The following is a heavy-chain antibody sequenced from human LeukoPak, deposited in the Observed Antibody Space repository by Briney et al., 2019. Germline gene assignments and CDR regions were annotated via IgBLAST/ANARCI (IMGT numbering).Heavy chain of an antibody. D-gene: IGHD2-2*01. CDR2: IYSGGST. V-gene: IGHV3-53*01. J-gene: IGHJ6*04. CDR1: GFTVSSNY. CDR3: AREDIVVVPAATQVVYYYYGMDV. Sequence: QSGGSLRLSCAASGFTVSSNYMSWVRQAPGKGLEWVSVIYSGGSTYYADSVKGRFTISRDNSKNTLYLQMNSLRAEDTAVYYCAREDIVVVPAATQVVYYYYGMDVWGKGTTVTVSS.